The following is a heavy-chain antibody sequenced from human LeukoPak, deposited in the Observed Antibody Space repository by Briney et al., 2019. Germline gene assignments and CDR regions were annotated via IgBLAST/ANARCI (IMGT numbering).Heavy chain of an antibody. CDR2: IYYSGST. D-gene: IGHD3-22*01. CDR3: ARGGSGYSLDY. V-gene: IGHV4-59*08. Sequence: SETLSLTCTVSGGSIRSYYWSWIRQPPGKGLEWIGYIYYSGSTNYNPSLKSRVTISVDTSKNQFSLKLNSVTAADTAVFYCARGGSGYSLDYWGQGTLVTVSS. CDR1: GGSIRSYY. J-gene: IGHJ4*02.